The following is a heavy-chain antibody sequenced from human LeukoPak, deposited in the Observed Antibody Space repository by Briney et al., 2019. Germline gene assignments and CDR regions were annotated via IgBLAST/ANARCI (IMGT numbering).Heavy chain of an antibody. D-gene: IGHD3-22*01. J-gene: IGHJ4*02. CDR3: AKNRVSGYSDYYFDY. Sequence: PGGSLRLSCAASGFTFSSYGMHWVRQAPGKGLEWVAVISYDGSNKYYADSVKGRFTISRDNSKNTLYLQMNSLRAEDTAVYYCAKNRVSGYSDYYFDYWGQGTLVTVSS. V-gene: IGHV3-30*18. CDR2: ISYDGSNK. CDR1: GFTFSSYG.